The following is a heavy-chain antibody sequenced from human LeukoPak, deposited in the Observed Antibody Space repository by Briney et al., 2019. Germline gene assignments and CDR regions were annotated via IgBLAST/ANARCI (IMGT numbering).Heavy chain of an antibody. V-gene: IGHV3-30*03. CDR2: ISYDGSNK. CDR1: GFTFSSYG. CDR3: AMGVIGYSDAFDI. J-gene: IGHJ3*02. Sequence: GRSLRLSCAASGFTFSSYGMHWVRQAPGKGLEWVAVISYDGSNKYCADSVKGRFTISRDNSKNTLYLQMNSLRAEDTAVYYCAMGVIGYSDAFDIWGQGTMVTVSS. D-gene: IGHD5-12*01.